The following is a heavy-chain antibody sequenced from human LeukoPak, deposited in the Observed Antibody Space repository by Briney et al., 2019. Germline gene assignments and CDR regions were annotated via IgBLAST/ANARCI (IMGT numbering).Heavy chain of an antibody. D-gene: IGHD6-13*01. J-gene: IGHJ4*02. CDR2: IYRWST. Sequence: SETLSLTCTVSGGSISNYYWSWIRQPPGKGLDWIGYIYRWSTNYNPPLKSRVTISIDTSKNQVSLKLTSATATETAVYYCARHAAISAAGTAPFDSWGQGTLVTVSS. V-gene: IGHV4-59*08. CDR1: GGSISNYY. CDR3: ARHAAISAAGTAPFDS.